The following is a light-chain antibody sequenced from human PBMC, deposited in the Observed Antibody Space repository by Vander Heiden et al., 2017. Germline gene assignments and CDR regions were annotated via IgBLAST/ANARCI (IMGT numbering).Light chain of an antibody. CDR2: QDS. CDR3: QAWDSSAAV. V-gene: IGLV3-1*01. J-gene: IGLJ2*01. Sequence: SHEPTHPPSVTVSPGQTASITCSGDKLGDKYACWYQQKPGQYPVLVIYQDSKRPSGIPERVSGSNSVNTATLTIRGTQAMDEADYYCQAWDSSAAVFGGGTKLTVL. CDR1: KLGDKY.